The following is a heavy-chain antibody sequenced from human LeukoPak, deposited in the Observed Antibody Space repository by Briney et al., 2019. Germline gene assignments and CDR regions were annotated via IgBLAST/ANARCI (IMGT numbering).Heavy chain of an antibody. CDR2: INVDGTST. CDR3: AREGSGSLDY. V-gene: IGHV3-74*01. D-gene: IGHD1-26*01. CDR1: GFSFSTYW. Sequence: PGGSLRLSCAASGFSFSTYWMHWVRQAPGKGLVWVSRINVDGTSTSYADSVKDRFTISRDNAKNTRYLQMNSLRAEDTAMYYCAREGSGSLDYWGQGTLVTVSS. J-gene: IGHJ4*02.